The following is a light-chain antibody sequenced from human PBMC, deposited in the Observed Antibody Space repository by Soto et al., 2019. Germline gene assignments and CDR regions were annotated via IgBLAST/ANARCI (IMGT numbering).Light chain of an antibody. V-gene: IGKV3-20*01. CDR2: AAS. Sequence: EIVLTQSPGTLSLSPGDRATLSCRASQTISSTYLAWYQQNPGQAPRLLIYAASTRATGVPDRFSGSGSGTDFTLTISRLEPEDCAVYYCQQYGISPKTFGQGTKVEI. CDR1: QTISSTY. J-gene: IGKJ1*01. CDR3: QQYGISPKT.